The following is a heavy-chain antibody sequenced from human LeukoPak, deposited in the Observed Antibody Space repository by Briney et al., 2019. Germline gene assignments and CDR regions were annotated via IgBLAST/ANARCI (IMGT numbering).Heavy chain of an antibody. V-gene: IGHV1-69*13. D-gene: IGHD7-27*01. Sequence: ASVKVSCKASGGTFSSYAISWVRQAPGQGLEWMGGIIPIFGTANYAQKFQGRVTITADESTSTAYMELSNLRSEDTAVYYCARDRLGKDACDIRGQGTMVTVSS. CDR2: IIPIFGTA. J-gene: IGHJ3*02. CDR1: GGTFSSYA. CDR3: ARDRLGKDACDI.